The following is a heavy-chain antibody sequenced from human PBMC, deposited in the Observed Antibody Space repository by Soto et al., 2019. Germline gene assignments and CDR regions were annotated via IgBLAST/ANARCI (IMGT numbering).Heavy chain of an antibody. CDR1: GGCISSGGYS. CDR2: IYHSGST. V-gene: IGHV4-30-2*01. CDR3: ARVPGR. Sequence: QLQLQESGSGLVKPSQTLSLTYAVAGGCISSGGYSWSWIRQPPGKGLEWIGYIYHSGSTYYNPSLTNRVTISVDRSKSQLSLKLRSVNAEEKAVYCCARVPGRWGQGKLVAVSS. D-gene: IGHD7-27*01. J-gene: IGHJ4*02.